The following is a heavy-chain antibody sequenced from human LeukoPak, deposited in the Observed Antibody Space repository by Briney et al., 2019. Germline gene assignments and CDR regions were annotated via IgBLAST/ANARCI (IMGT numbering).Heavy chain of an antibody. V-gene: IGHV3-74*01. Sequence: GGSLRLSCAASGFTFSTYWMHWVRQGPGKGLVWVSRINPDGSGTSHADSVKGQFTISRDNAKNTLYLQMNSLRAEDTAVYYCARGGASRPNYWGQGTLVTVSS. D-gene: IGHD1-26*01. J-gene: IGHJ4*02. CDR2: INPDGSGT. CDR3: ARGGASRPNY. CDR1: GFTFSTYW.